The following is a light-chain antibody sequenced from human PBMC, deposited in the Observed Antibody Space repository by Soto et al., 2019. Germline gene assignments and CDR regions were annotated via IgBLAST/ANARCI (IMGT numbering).Light chain of an antibody. CDR2: DVS. CDR3: GSYTSSQVV. CDR1: SSDVGGYNY. Sequence: QSALTQPASVSGSPGQSITISCTGTSSDVGGYNYVSWYQQHPGKAPKLMIYDVSNRPSGVSNRFSGSKSGNTASLTISGLQAEDEADYYCGSYTSSQVVFGGGTKLTVL. V-gene: IGLV2-14*01. J-gene: IGLJ2*01.